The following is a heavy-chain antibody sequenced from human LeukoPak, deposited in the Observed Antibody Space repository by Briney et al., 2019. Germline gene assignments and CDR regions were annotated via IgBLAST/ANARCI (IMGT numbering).Heavy chain of an antibody. J-gene: IGHJ5*02. V-gene: IGHV4-59*01. D-gene: IGHD3-9*01. Sequence: SETLSLTCTVSGGSINSYYWSWIRQPPGKGLEWIGHIHYSGTTNYNPSLKSRVSISLDTSKNQFSLKVISVTATDTAVYYCARMTGAWFDPWGQGTLVTVSS. CDR2: IHYSGTT. CDR1: GGSINSYY. CDR3: ARMTGAWFDP.